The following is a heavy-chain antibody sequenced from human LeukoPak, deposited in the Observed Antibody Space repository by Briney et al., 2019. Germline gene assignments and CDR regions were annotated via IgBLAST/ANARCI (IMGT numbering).Heavy chain of an antibody. CDR1: GYTFTGYY. CDR2: ISAYNGNA. V-gene: IGHV1-18*04. Sequence: ASVKVSCKASGYTFTGYYMHWVRQAPGQGLEWMGWISAYNGNANYAQKLQGRVTMTTDTSTSTAYMELRGLRSDDTAVYYCATEYSSSSYYWGQGTLVTVSS. CDR3: ATEYSSSSYY. J-gene: IGHJ4*02. D-gene: IGHD6-6*01.